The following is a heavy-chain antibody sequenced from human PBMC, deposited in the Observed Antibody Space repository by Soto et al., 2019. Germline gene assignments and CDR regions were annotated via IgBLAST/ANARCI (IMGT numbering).Heavy chain of an antibody. CDR2: IYSGGST. CDR1: GFTVSSNY. Sequence: EVQLVESGGGLIQPGGSLRLSCAASGFTVSSNYMSWVRQAPGKGLEWVSIIYSGGSTYYADSVKGRFTISRDNSKNTLYLQMNGLRAEDTAVYYCARAGFWSGYYGYYFDYWGQGTLVTVSS. J-gene: IGHJ4*02. V-gene: IGHV3-53*01. D-gene: IGHD3-3*01. CDR3: ARAGFWSGYYGYYFDY.